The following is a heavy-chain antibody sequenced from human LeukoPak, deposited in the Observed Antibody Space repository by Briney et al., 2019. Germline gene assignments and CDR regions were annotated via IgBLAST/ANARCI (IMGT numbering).Heavy chain of an antibody. CDR1: GYTFTTYG. V-gene: IGHV1-18*01. CDR2: ISGYNGNT. D-gene: IGHD2-2*01. CDR3: ARALSKLMVPVAITY. Sequence: ASVKVSCKASGYTFTTYGISWLRQAPGQGLEWMGWISGYNGNTHYAQRVQGRVTMTTDTSTSTAYMELRSLTSNDTAVYYCARALSKLMVPVAITYWGQGTLVTVSS. J-gene: IGHJ4*02.